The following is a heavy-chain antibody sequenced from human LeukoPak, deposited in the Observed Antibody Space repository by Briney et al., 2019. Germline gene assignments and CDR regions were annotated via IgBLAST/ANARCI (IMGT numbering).Heavy chain of an antibody. CDR2: IYYSGST. J-gene: IGHJ4*02. D-gene: IGHD7-27*01. V-gene: IGHV4-59*01. Sequence: SETLSLTCTVSGGSISSYYWSWIRQPPGKGLEWIGYIYYSGSTNYNPSLKSRVTISVDTSKNQFSLKLSSVTAADTAVYYCAKGGLGIGIDYWGQGTLVTVSS. CDR3: AKGGLGIGIDY. CDR1: GGSISSYY.